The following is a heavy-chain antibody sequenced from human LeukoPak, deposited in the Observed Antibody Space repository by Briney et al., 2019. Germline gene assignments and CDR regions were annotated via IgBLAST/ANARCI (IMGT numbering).Heavy chain of an antibody. D-gene: IGHD5-12*01. CDR2: IRYDGSNK. Sequence: PGGSLRLSCAASGFTFSSYGMHWVRQAPGKGPEWVAFIRYDGSNKYHADSVKGRFTISRDNSKNTLYLQMNSLRAEDTAVYYCAKDLGYSGYEVDYFDYWGQGTLVTVSS. V-gene: IGHV3-30*02. J-gene: IGHJ4*02. CDR3: AKDLGYSGYEVDYFDY. CDR1: GFTFSSYG.